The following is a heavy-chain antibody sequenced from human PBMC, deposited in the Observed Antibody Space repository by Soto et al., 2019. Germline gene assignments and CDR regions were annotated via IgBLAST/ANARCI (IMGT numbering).Heavy chain of an antibody. CDR2: IYYSGST. Sequence: SETLSLTCTVSGGSISSGDYYWSWIRQPPEKGLEWIGYIYYSGSTYYNPSLKSRVTISVDTSKNQFSLKLSSVTAADTAVYYCARGPVYDFWSGPIHYYGMDVWGQGTTVTVSS. D-gene: IGHD3-3*01. V-gene: IGHV4-30-4*01. CDR1: GGSISSGDYY. J-gene: IGHJ6*02. CDR3: ARGPVYDFWSGPIHYYGMDV.